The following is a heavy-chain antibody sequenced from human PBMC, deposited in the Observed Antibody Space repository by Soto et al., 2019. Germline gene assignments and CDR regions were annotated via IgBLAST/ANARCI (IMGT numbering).Heavy chain of an antibody. CDR2: ITYDGSEI. D-gene: IGHD1-26*01. CDR3: AREQGYGYYRVADY. Sequence: QVQLVESGGGVVQPGRSLRLSCVSSGFTLSGHGMHWVRQAPGKGLEWVAVITYDGSEIHYSDSVKGRFTISRDTSKNMVYLQMKSLKTEETAMDYCAREQGYGYYRVADYWGQGTLVNVSS. CDR1: GFTLSGHG. J-gene: IGHJ4*02. V-gene: IGHV3-30*03.